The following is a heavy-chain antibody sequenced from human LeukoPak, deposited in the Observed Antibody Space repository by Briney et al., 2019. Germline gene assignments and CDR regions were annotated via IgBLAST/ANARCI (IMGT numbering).Heavy chain of an antibody. CDR1: GFTLSSYG. Sequence: PGGSLRLSCAASGFTLSSYGMSWVRQAPGKGLEWVSAISGSGGSTYYADSVKGRFTISRDNSKNTLYLQMNSLRAEDTAVYYCAKSPQIVVATRWFDPWGQGTLVTVSS. D-gene: IGHD5-12*01. J-gene: IGHJ5*02. CDR2: ISGSGGST. CDR3: AKSPQIVVATRWFDP. V-gene: IGHV3-23*01.